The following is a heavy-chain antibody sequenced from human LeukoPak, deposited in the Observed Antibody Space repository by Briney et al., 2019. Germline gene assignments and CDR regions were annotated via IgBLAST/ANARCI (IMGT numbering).Heavy chain of an antibody. CDR1: GGTFSSYA. J-gene: IGHJ4*02. V-gene: IGHV1-69*13. CDR3: ARHDYGGITQFDY. Sequence: SVKASCKASGGTFSSYAISWVRQAPGQGLEWMGGIIPIFGTANYAQKFQGRVTITADESTSTAYMELSSLRSEDTAVYYCARHDYGGITQFDYWGQGTLVTVSS. CDR2: IIPIFGTA. D-gene: IGHD4-23*01.